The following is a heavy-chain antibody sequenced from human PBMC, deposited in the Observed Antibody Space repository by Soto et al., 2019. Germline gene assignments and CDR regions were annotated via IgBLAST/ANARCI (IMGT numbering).Heavy chain of an antibody. V-gene: IGHV3-30-3*01. CDR2: ISYDGSNK. D-gene: IGHD3-22*01. CDR3: ARDSMYYYDSSGYSDYYYYYGMDV. Sequence: QVQLVESGGGVVQPGRSLRLSCAASGFTFSSYAMHWVRQAPGKGLGWVAVISYDGSNKYYADSVKGRFTISRDNSKNTLYLQMNSLRAEDTAVYYCARDSMYYYDSSGYSDYYYYYGMDVWGQGTTVTVSS. CDR1: GFTFSSYA. J-gene: IGHJ6*02.